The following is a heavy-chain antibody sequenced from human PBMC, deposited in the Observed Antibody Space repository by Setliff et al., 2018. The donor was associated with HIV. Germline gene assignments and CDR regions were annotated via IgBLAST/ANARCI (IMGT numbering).Heavy chain of an antibody. D-gene: IGHD3-16*01. CDR2: ITHDGRT. J-gene: IGHJ5*02. Sequence: NPSETLSLTCAVYGGSFSDHFWNWIRQPPGKGLEWIGEITHDGRTNFSPSLKSRISISIDTSKSQFSLKLNSVTAADTAVYYCAKGRVGGLDAWGQGSLVTVSS. CDR1: GGSFSDHF. CDR3: AKGRVGGLDA. V-gene: IGHV4-34*01.